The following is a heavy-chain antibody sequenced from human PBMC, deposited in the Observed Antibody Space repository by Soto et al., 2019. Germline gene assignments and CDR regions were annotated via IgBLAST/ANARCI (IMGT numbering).Heavy chain of an antibody. V-gene: IGHV4-59*01. CDR2: IFYSGST. CDR1: GGSISSYY. CDR3: ASMFGDPVLSFDS. D-gene: IGHD3-10*02. Sequence: QVQLQESGPGLVKPSETLSLTCTVSGGSISSYYWSWIRQPPGKGLEWIGFIFYSGSTSYNPSLKSRLTISIDTSEYQFSLKLNSVTAADTAVYYCASMFGDPVLSFDSWGQGTLVAVSS. J-gene: IGHJ5*01.